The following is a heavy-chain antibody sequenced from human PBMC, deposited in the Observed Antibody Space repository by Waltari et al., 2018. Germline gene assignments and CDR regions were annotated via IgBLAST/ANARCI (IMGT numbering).Heavy chain of an antibody. J-gene: IGHJ3*02. V-gene: IGHV3-7*01. CDR1: GFTFSSYW. D-gene: IGHD3-3*01. CDR2: RKQDGSEK. CDR3: ARDRPFGVVISLYAFDI. Sequence: EVQLVESGGGLVQPGGSLRLSCAASGFTFSSYWMSWVRQAPGQGLEWVANRKQDGSEKYYVDSVKGRFTISRDNAKNSLYLQMNSLRAEDTAVYYCARDRPFGVVISLYAFDIWGQGTMVTVSS.